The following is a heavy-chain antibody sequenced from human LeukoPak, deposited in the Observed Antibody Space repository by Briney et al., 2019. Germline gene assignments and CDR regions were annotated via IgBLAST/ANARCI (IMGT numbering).Heavy chain of an antibody. CDR2: FDPEDGET. CDR3: ATGHFGLSWFDP. D-gene: IGHD3-10*01. V-gene: IGHV1-24*01. CDR1: GYTLTELS. J-gene: IGHJ5*02. Sequence: GASAKVSCKVSGYTLTELSMHWVRQAPGKGLEWMGGFDPEDGETIYAQKFQGRVTMTEDTSTDTAYMELSSLRSEDTAVYYCATGHFGLSWFDPWGQGTLVTVSS.